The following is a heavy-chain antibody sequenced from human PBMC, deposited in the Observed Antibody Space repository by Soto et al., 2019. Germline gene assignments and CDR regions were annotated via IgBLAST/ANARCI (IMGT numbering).Heavy chain of an antibody. D-gene: IGHD3-3*01. CDR3: ARDLSYLEWNYYGMDV. CDR2: IWYDGNKR. J-gene: IGHJ6*02. Sequence: GGSLRLSCAASGFTFSNYVMHWVRQAPGKGLEWVALIWYDGNKRHYADSVKGRFTISRDNSKNTLSLQMNSLRAEDTAVYYCARDLSYLEWNYYGMDVWGQGTTVTVSS. CDR1: GFTFSNYV. V-gene: IGHV3-33*01.